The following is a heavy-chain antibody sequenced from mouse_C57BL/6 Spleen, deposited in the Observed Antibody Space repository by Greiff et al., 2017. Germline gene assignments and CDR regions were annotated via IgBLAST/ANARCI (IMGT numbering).Heavy chain of an antibody. CDR3: ARSSFITTVVALDY. Sequence: VQLKQPGAELVKPGASVKLSCKASGYTFTSYWMHWVKQRPGRGLEWIGRIDPNSGGTKYNEKFKSKATLTVDKPSSTAYMQLSSLTSEDSAVYYCARSSFITTVVALDYWGQGTTLTVSS. J-gene: IGHJ2*01. CDR2: IDPNSGGT. CDR1: GYTFTSYW. V-gene: IGHV1-72*01. D-gene: IGHD1-1*01.